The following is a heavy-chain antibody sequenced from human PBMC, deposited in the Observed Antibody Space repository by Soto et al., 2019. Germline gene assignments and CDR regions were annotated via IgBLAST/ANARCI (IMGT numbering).Heavy chain of an antibody. J-gene: IGHJ4*02. CDR2: IYWDDDK. CDR3: AHTRSVVTQFSPFDY. V-gene: IGHV2-5*02. D-gene: IGHD2-21*02. Sequence: QITLKESGPTLVKPTQTLTLTCTFSGFSLSTSGVGVGWIRQPPGKALEWLALIYWDDDKRYSPSLKSRLTITKDTSKNQVVLTMTNMDPVDTATYYCAHTRSVVTQFSPFDYWGQGTLVTVSS. CDR1: GFSLSTSGVG.